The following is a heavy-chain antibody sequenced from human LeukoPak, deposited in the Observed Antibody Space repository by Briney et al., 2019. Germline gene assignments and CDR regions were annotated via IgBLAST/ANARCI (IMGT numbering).Heavy chain of an antibody. CDR3: ARAHAHSSSWYNPLDFDY. CDR2: ISYDGSNK. J-gene: IGHJ4*02. V-gene: IGHV3-30*03. CDR1: GFTFSSYG. D-gene: IGHD6-13*01. Sequence: GGSLRLSCAASGFTFSSYGMHWVRQAPGKGLEWVAVISYDGSNKYYADSVKGRFTISRDNSKNTLYLQMNSLRAGDTAVYYCARAHAHSSSWYNPLDFDYWGQGTLVTVSS.